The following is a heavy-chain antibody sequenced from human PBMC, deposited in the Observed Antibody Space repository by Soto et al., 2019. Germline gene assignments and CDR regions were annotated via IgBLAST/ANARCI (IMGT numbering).Heavy chain of an antibody. J-gene: IGHJ4*02. CDR1: GGSISTRSYY. CDR3: ARHPSAQSSSRPGYYFDY. Sequence: SETLSLTCTASGGSISTRSYYWGWIRQPPGKGLEWIGSIFYSGTAYYNPSLKSRVTISVDTSKNQFSLKLTSVTAADTAVYYCARHPSAQSSSRPGYYFDYWGQGTLVTV. CDR2: IFYSGTA. D-gene: IGHD6-6*01. V-gene: IGHV4-39*01.